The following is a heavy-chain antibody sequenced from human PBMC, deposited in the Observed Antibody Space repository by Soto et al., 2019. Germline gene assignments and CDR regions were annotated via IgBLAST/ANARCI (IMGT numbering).Heavy chain of an antibody. V-gene: IGHV3-11*06. D-gene: IGHD6-6*01. CDR3: ARVGSSSSPYFDY. J-gene: IGHJ4*02. Sequence: PGGSLRLSCAASGFTLSDYYMSWIRQAPGKGLEWVSYISSSSSYTNYADSVKGRFTISRDNAKNSLYLQMNSLRAEDTAVYYCARVGSSSSPYFDYWGQGTLVTVSS. CDR2: ISSSSSYT. CDR1: GFTLSDYY.